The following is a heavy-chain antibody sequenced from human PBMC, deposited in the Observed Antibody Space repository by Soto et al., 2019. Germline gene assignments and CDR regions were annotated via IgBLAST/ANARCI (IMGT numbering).Heavy chain of an antibody. J-gene: IGHJ6*03. Sequence: EASVKVSCKASGGTFSSYTISWVRQAPGQGLEWMGRIIPILGIANYAQKFQGRVTITADKSTSTAYMELSSLRSEDTAVYYCAGKLDCTNGVCYGSYYYYMDVWGKGTTVTVS. CDR2: IIPILGIA. CDR3: AGKLDCTNGVCYGSYYYYMDV. CDR1: GGTFSSYT. V-gene: IGHV1-69*02. D-gene: IGHD2-8*01.